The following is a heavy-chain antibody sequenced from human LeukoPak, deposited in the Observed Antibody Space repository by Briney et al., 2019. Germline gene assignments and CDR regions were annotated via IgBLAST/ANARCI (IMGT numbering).Heavy chain of an antibody. CDR1: ELSVGSNY. CDR2: VSGSGGTT. Sequence: GGSLRLSCAASELSVGSNYMTWVRQAPGKGLEWVSGVSGSGGTTYYADSVKGRFTISRDNSKNTLYLQMNSLRAEDTAVYYCAKDPVRDIVLMVYALWGQGTLVTVSS. J-gene: IGHJ4*02. CDR3: AKDPVRDIVLMVYAL. V-gene: IGHV3-23*01. D-gene: IGHD2-8*01.